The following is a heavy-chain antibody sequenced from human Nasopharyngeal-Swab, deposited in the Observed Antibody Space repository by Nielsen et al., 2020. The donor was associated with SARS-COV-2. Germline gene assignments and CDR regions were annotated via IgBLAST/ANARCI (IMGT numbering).Heavy chain of an antibody. J-gene: IGHJ4*02. CDR3: AKDWGRLTAAWGCAVDY. CDR1: GFTFSSYA. D-gene: IGHD3-16*01. Sequence: GESLKISCAASGFTFSSYAMSWVRQTPGKGLEWVSAIGGSGGSTYYADSVKGRFTISRDNSNNILFLQMSSLRTEDTAAYYCAKDWGRLTAAWGCAVDYWGQGTLVTVSS. V-gene: IGHV3-23*01. CDR2: IGGSGGST.